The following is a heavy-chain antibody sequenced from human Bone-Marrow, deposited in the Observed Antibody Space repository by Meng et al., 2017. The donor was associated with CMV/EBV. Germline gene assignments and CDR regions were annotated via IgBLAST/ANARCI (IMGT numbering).Heavy chain of an antibody. CDR3: ARLRTTVTGYFDY. CDR1: GGSVSSGSYY. V-gene: IGHV4-61*01. CDR2: IYYSWST. Sequence: SETLSLTCTVPGGSVSSGSYYWSWIRQPPGKGLEWIGYIYYSWSTNYNPFLKSRVTISVDPSKNQFSLKLSSVTAADTAVYYCARLRTTVTGYFDYWGQGNLVNVDS. J-gene: IGHJ4*02. D-gene: IGHD4-11*01.